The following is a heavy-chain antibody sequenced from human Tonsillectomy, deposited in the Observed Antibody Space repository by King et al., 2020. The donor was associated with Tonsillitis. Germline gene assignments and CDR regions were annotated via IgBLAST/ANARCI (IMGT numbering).Heavy chain of an antibody. CDR1: GFTFVDYT. D-gene: IGHD3-3*01. CDR3: SREDDFWSGYSN. V-gene: IGHV3-49*03. J-gene: IGHJ4*02. Sequence: VQLVESGGGLVQPGRSLRLSCTGSGFTFVDYTMSWFRQAPGKGLEWVGFIRSKPYGGTTEYAASAKGRFTISRDDSKSIAFLQMNSLKTEDTAVYYCSREDDFWSGYSNWGQGTLVTVSS. CDR2: IRSKPYGGTT.